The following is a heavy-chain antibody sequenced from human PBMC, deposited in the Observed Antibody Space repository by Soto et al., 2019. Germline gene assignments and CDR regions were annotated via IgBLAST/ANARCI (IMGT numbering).Heavy chain of an antibody. CDR1: GYTFTSYY. CDR3: ARDSRHYYYGMDV. CDR2: INPSGGST. V-gene: IGHV1-46*01. J-gene: IGHJ6*02. Sequence: QVQLVQSGAEVKKPGASVKVSCKASGYTFTSYYMHWVRQAPGQGLEWMGIINPSGGSTSYAQKFQGRVTMTRDTSTSTVYMELSSLRSEATAVYYCARDSRHYYYGMDVWGQGTTVTVSS.